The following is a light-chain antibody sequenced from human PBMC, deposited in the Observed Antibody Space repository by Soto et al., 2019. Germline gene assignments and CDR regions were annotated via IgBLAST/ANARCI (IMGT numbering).Light chain of an antibody. CDR1: SSNIGSNT. CDR2: SNN. Sequence: QSVLTQPPSASGTPGQRVTISCSGSSSNIGSNTVNWYQQLPGTAPKLLIYSNNQRPSGVPDRFSGSKSGTSASLAIIGLQSEDEADYYCAAWEDSLNGYVFGTGTKLTVL. J-gene: IGLJ1*01. CDR3: AAWEDSLNGYV. V-gene: IGLV1-44*01.